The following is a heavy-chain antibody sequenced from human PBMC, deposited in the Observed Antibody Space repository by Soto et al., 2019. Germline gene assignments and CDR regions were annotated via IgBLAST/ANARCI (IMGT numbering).Heavy chain of an antibody. V-gene: IGHV4-31*03. CDR1: GGSISSGGYY. Sequence: PSETLSLTCTVSGGSISSGGYYWSWIRQHPGKGLEWIGYIYYSGSTFYNPSLKSRVTISVDTSKNQFSLKLSSVTAADTAVYYCARKLDCSGGSCYSFGYFDYWGHGTPVTVSS. CDR2: IYYSGST. CDR3: ARKLDCSGGSCYSFGYFDY. J-gene: IGHJ4*01. D-gene: IGHD2-15*01.